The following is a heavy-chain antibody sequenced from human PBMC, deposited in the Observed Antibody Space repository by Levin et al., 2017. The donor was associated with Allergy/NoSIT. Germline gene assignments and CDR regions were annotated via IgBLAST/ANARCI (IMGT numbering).Heavy chain of an antibody. CDR3: ARDKGSYYAGAFDI. V-gene: IGHV3-21*01. J-gene: IGHJ3*02. CDR1: GFTFSSYS. CDR2: ISSSSSYI. Sequence: SCAASGFTFSSYSMNWVRQAPGKGLEWVSSISSSSSYIYYADSVKGRFTISRDNAKNSLYLQMNSLRAEDTAVYYCARDKGSYYAGAFDIWGQGTMVTVSS. D-gene: IGHD1-26*01.